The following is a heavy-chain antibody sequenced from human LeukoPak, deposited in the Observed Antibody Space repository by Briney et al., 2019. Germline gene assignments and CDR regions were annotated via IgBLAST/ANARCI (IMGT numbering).Heavy chain of an antibody. CDR2: INYSGRT. J-gene: IGHJ4*02. CDR1: GGSISSGDYY. D-gene: IGHD5-12*01. V-gene: IGHV4-30-4*01. Sequence: SETLSLTCTVSGGSISSGDYYWSWIRQPPGKGLEWIGYINYSGRTYYNPSLKSRVTISVDTSKNQFSLKLSSVTAADTAVYYCARVRGGLRFLDYWGQGTLVTVSS. CDR3: ARVRGGLRFLDY.